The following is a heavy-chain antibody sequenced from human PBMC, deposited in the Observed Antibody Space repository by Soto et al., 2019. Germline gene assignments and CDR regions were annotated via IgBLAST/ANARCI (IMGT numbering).Heavy chain of an antibody. CDR1: GGSFSGYY. CDR3: ARGQRWLQSAFDY. D-gene: IGHD5-12*01. Sequence: SETLSLTCAVYGGSFSGYYWSWIRQPPGKGLEWIGEINHSGSTNYNPSLKSRVTISVDTSKNQFSLKLSSVTAADTAVYYCARGQRWLQSAFDYWGQGTLVTVSS. CDR2: INHSGST. J-gene: IGHJ4*02. V-gene: IGHV4-34*01.